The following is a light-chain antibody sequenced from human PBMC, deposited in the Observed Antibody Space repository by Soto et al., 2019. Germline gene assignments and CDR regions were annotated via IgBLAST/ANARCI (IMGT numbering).Light chain of an antibody. Sequence: DIQMTQSPSTLSASVGDRVTITCRASQSISGWLAWYQQKPGKAPKALIYDASRLGSGVPSRFSGSGSGTEFTLTISSLQPDDFATYYCQQYQTYATFGQGTRLEI. CDR1: QSISGW. CDR2: DAS. V-gene: IGKV1-5*01. J-gene: IGKJ5*01. CDR3: QQYQTYAT.